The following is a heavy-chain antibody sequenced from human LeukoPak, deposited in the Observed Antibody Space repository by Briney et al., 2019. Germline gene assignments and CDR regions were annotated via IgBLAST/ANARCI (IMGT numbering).Heavy chain of an antibody. D-gene: IGHD3-22*01. V-gene: IGHV3-23*01. J-gene: IGHJ4*02. CDR1: GFTFSDHW. Sequence: GGSLRLSCAASGFTFSDHWMTWVRQAPGKGLEWVSGISGSGDSTYYADSVKGRFTISRDNSKNTLYLQMHSLRAEDTAVYYCARDIYYYDSSGYLHRDYFDYWGQGTLVTVSS. CDR2: ISGSGDST. CDR3: ARDIYYYDSSGYLHRDYFDY.